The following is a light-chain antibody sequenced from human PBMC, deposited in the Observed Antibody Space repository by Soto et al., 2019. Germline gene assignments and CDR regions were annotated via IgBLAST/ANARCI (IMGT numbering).Light chain of an antibody. CDR1: HTISTY. J-gene: IGKJ2*01. CDR2: AAS. V-gene: IGKV1-39*01. CDR3: QQSYTTPYT. Sequence: DIQMTQSPSSLSASVGDRVTITCRASHTISTYLNWYQQKPGKAPNLLIYAASSLQSGVPSRFSGSGSGTDFTLTITSLQREDFATYYCQQSYTTPYTFGLGTKLEI.